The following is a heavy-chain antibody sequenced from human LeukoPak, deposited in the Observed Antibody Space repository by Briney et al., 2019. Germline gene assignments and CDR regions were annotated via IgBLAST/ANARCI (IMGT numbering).Heavy chain of an antibody. J-gene: IGHJ6*03. D-gene: IGHD5-12*01. V-gene: IGHV1-2*02. CDR3: ARSSGYGGYYYYYMDV. CDR2: INPNSGGT. Sequence: ASVKVSCKASGYTFTGYYLHWVRQAPGQGLEWMGWINPNSGGTNYAQKFQGRVTMTRDTSISTAYMELSGLRSDDTAVYYCARSSGYGGYYYYYMDVWGKGTTVTVSS. CDR1: GYTFTGYY.